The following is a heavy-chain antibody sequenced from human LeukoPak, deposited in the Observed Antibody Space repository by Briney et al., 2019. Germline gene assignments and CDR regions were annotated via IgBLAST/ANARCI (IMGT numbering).Heavy chain of an antibody. CDR1: GFTFSSYS. V-gene: IGHV3-21*01. CDR3: AREVGVVGATCVY. J-gene: IGHJ4*02. Sequence: PGGSLRRSCAVSGFTFSSYSMNWVRQAPGKGLEWLSSISSSSSYIYYAYSVKGRFTISRDNAENSLFLQMNSLRAEDTAVYYCAREVGVVGATCVYWGQGTLITVSS. D-gene: IGHD1-26*01. CDR2: ISSSSSYI.